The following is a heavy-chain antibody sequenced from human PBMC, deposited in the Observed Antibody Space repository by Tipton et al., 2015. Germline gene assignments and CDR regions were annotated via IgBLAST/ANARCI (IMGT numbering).Heavy chain of an antibody. CDR2: INHSGST. J-gene: IGHJ5*02. Sequence: TLSLTCTVSDDSISNNDYYWSWIRQPPGKGLEWIGEINHSGSTNYNPSLKSRVTISVDTSKNQFSLKLSSVTAADTAMYYCARGGYDFWSGSKTYNWFDPWGQGTLVTVSS. CDR1: DDSISNNDYY. CDR3: ARGGYDFWSGSKTYNWFDP. V-gene: IGHV4-34*01. D-gene: IGHD3-3*01.